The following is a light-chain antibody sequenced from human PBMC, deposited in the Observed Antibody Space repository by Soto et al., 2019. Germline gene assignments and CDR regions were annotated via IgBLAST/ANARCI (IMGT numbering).Light chain of an antibody. J-gene: IGLJ2*01. Sequence: QSALTQPASVSGSLGQSITISCTGTSSDIGGYNYVSWYQQHPGKAPKLLIYEVSNRPSGVSNRFSGSKSGNTASLTISGLHAEDESDYPCGSFPTSTCIFGGGTKLTVL. CDR3: GSFPTSTCI. V-gene: IGLV2-14*01. CDR1: SSDIGGYNY. CDR2: EVS.